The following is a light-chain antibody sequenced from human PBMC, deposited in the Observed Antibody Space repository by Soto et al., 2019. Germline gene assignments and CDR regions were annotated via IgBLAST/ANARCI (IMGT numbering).Light chain of an antibody. V-gene: IGKV1D-12*01. CDR2: AAS. J-gene: IGKJ5*01. CDR3: KQADSFPIT. Sequence: DIQMTQSPSSVSASVGDRVTITCRASQGISSWLAWYQQKPGKAPKVLIYAASILQSGDPSRFRGSGSGTDFNRTTSSLQTQVFATYCCKQADSFPITFGQGTRLDI. CDR1: QGISSW.